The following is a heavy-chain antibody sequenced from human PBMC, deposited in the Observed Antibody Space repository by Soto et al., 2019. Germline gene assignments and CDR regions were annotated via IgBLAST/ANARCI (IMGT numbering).Heavy chain of an antibody. J-gene: IGHJ4*02. CDR1: GFSFSKYE. D-gene: IGHD6-19*01. Sequence: EVQLLESGGGLVQPGGSLRLSCAASGFSFSKYEMTWVRQAPGKGLEWVSRISDTGDTTHYADSLKGRFTISRDNSKNTLYRQMNSLRAEDTAIYYCVKGAWCDDWGQGTLVAVSS. CDR3: VKGAWCDD. V-gene: IGHV3-23*01. CDR2: ISDTGDTT.